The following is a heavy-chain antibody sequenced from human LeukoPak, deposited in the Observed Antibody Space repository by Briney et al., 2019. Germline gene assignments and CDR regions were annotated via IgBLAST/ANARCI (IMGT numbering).Heavy chain of an antibody. CDR2: ISSSGSTI. J-gene: IGHJ6*04. CDR1: RFTFSDYY. V-gene: IGHV3-11*04. CDR3: AELGITMIGGV. Sequence: GGSLRLSCAASRFTFSDYYMNWIRQAPGKGLEGVSYISSSGSTIYYADSVKGRFTISRDNAKNSLYLQMNSLRAEDTAVYYCAELGITMIGGVWGTGTTVTVSS. D-gene: IGHD3-10*02.